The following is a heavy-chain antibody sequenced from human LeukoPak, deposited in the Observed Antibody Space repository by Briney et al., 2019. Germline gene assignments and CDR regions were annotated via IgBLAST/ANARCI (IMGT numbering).Heavy chain of an antibody. J-gene: IGHJ4*02. Sequence: ASVKISCTVSGYTFTDYYMPWVQHAPGKGLEWMGLVDPEDGETIYAEKFQGRVTITADTSTDTDYMELSSLRSEDTAVYYCATPSYVTYGDCYFDYWGQGTLVTVSS. CDR2: VDPEDGET. CDR1: GYTFTDYY. D-gene: IGHD4-17*01. CDR3: ATPSYVTYGDCYFDY. V-gene: IGHV1-69-2*01.